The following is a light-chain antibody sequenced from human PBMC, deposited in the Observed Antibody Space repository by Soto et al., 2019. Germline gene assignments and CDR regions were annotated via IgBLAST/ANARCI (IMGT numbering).Light chain of an antibody. V-gene: IGKV1-9*01. CDR3: QQKNT. CDR2: GAS. Sequence: DIQLTQSPSFLSASVGDRVTITCRASQGIRSYLAWYQQRPGKAPELLIYGASTLRPGGASRFSGSGSGTEFTLTISSLQPEDFATYYCQQKNTFGQGTRLEIK. J-gene: IGKJ5*01. CDR1: QGIRSY.